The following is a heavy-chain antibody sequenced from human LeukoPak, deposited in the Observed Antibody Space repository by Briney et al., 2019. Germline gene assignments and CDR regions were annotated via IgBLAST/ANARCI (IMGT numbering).Heavy chain of an antibody. J-gene: IGHJ4*02. Sequence: SETLSLTCTVSGGSISTYYWSWIRQPPGKGLEWIGCVYYTGSTSYNPSLKSRVTISVDTSKNQFSLKLTSVTAADTAVYYCARGPLAYSGISGGDYWGQGTLVTVSS. V-gene: IGHV4-59*01. CDR2: VYYTGST. CDR3: ARGPLAYSGISGGDY. D-gene: IGHD1-26*01. CDR1: GGSISTYY.